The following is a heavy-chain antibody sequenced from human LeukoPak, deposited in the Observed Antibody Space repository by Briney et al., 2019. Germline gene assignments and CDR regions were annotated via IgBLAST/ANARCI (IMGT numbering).Heavy chain of an antibody. Sequence: ASVKVSCKASGYTFTSYGISWVRQAPGQGLEWMGWISAYNGNTNYAQKLQGRVTMTTDTSTSTAYMELSSLRSEDTAVYYCARDLVGDSGYDSHFWSPDAFDIWGQGTMVTVSS. CDR1: GYTFTSYG. CDR2: ISAYNGNT. J-gene: IGHJ3*02. D-gene: IGHD5-12*01. V-gene: IGHV1-18*01. CDR3: ARDLVGDSGYDSHFWSPDAFDI.